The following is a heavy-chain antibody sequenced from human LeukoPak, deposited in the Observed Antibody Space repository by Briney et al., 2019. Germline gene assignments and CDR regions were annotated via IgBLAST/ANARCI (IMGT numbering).Heavy chain of an antibody. J-gene: IGHJ3*02. CDR1: GGSFSGYY. CDR3: ARMHLGRITMIVVVRNAFDI. D-gene: IGHD3-22*01. CDR2: INHSGST. Sequence: SETLSLTCAVYGGSFSGYYWSWLRQPPGKGLEWIGEINHSGSTNYNPSLKSRVTISVDTSKNQFSLKLSSVTAADTAVYYCARMHLGRITMIVVVRNAFDIWGQGTMVTVSS. V-gene: IGHV4-34*01.